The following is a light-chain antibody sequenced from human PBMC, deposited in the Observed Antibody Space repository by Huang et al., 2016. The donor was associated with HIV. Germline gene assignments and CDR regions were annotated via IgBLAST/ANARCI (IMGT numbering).Light chain of an antibody. CDR2: DAF. J-gene: IGKJ2*01. V-gene: IGKV1-6*01. CDR3: LQDYSHPHT. CDR1: HDIRND. Sequence: AIQMTQSPSSLSASVGDRVTITCRASHDIRNDLGWYQQRPGRAPKLLIDDAFNLQNGVPSRFSGSGSGTHFTLTISDLQPGDFATYYCLQDYSHPHTFGQGTKLEL.